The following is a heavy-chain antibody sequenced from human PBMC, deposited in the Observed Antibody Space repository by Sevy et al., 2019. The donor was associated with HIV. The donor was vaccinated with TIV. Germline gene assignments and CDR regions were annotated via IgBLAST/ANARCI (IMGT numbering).Heavy chain of an antibody. Sequence: SETLSLTCTVSGGSISSYYWSWIRQPPGKGLEWIGYFYYSGDTDYNSSLKNRVTISVDKSKNQLSLRLSSVTAADTAVYYGARERYDSNWYGRESGNDALDVWGQGTLVTVSS. J-gene: IGHJ3*01. CDR1: GGSISSYY. V-gene: IGHV4-59*01. D-gene: IGHD4-4*01. CDR3: ARERYDSNWYGRESGNDALDV. CDR2: FYYSGDT.